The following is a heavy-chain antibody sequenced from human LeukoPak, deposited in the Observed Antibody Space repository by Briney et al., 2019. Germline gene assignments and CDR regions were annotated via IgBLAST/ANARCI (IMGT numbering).Heavy chain of an antibody. J-gene: IGHJ4*02. Sequence: GGSLRLSCAASGFTFSSYSMNWVRQAPGKGLEWVSAISGSGGSTYYADSVKGRFTISRDNSKNTLYLQMNSLRAEDTAVYYCAKDEKAIVVVPAAISFYFDYWGQGTLVTVSS. CDR1: GFTFSSYS. D-gene: IGHD2-2*02. CDR3: AKDEKAIVVVPAAISFYFDY. CDR2: ISGSGGST. V-gene: IGHV3-23*01.